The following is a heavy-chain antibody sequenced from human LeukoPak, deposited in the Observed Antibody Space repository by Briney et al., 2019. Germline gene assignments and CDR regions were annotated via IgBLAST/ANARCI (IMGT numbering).Heavy chain of an antibody. V-gene: IGHV1-69*02. Sequence: SVKVSCKASGGTFSSYTISWVRQAPGQGLEWMGRIIPILGIANYEKKFQGRVTITADKSTSTAYMELSSLRSEDTAVYYCARTPTKSYDFWSGYLYYFDYWGQGTLVTVSS. J-gene: IGHJ4*02. CDR3: ARTPTKSYDFWSGYLYYFDY. D-gene: IGHD3-3*01. CDR2: IIPILGIA. CDR1: GGTFSSYT.